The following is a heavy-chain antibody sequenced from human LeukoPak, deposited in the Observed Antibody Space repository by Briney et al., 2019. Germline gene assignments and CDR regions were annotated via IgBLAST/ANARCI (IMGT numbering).Heavy chain of an antibody. J-gene: IGHJ3*02. CDR2: ISGSGGST. CDR1: GFTFSSYA. D-gene: IGHD3-10*01. Sequence: PGGSLRLSCAASGFTFSSYAMSWVRQAPGKGLEWVPAISGSGGSTYYADSVKGRFTISRDNSKNTLYLQMNSLRAEDTAVYYCAKSMVRGPRGSLFDIWGQGTMVTVSS. CDR3: AKSMVRGPRGSLFDI. V-gene: IGHV3-23*01.